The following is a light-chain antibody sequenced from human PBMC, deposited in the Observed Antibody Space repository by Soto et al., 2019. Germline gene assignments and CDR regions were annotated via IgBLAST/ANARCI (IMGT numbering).Light chain of an antibody. CDR1: QSISSW. V-gene: IGKV1-5*01. J-gene: IGKJ1*01. CDR3: KQYNSYSPLT. CDR2: DAS. Sequence: DIQMTQSPSTLSASVGDRVTITCRASQSISSWLAWYQQKPGKAPKLLIYDASSLESGVPSRFSGSGSGTEFTLTISSLQPDDFATYYCKQYNSYSPLTFGKGTKVEIK.